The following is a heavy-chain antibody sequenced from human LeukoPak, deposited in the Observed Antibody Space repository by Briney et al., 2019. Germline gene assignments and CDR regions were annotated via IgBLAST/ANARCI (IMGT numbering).Heavy chain of an antibody. CDR2: MNPYNGNP. CDR3: ARGGPKCGGDCFDY. J-gene: IGHJ4*02. V-gene: IGHV1-8*01. CDR1: TYTFTNYD. Sequence: AASVKVSCKASTYTFTNYDINWLRQARGQRVEWMGWMNPYNGNPGYPQTFQGRVPMTRNTSINTAYMELSSLRSEDTAVYFCARGGPKCGGDCFDYWGQGTLVTVSS. D-gene: IGHD2-21*01.